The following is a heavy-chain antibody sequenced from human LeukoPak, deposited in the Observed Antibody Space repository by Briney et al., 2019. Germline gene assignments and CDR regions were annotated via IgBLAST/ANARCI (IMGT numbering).Heavy chain of an antibody. V-gene: IGHV4-34*01. Sequence: SETLSFTCAVYGGSFSGYYWSWIRQPPGKGLEWIGEINHSGSTNYNPSLKSRVTISVDTSKNQFSLKLSSVTAADTAVYYCASHYYYDSSGLMDVWGKGTTVTVSS. CDR3: ASHYYYDSSGLMDV. CDR2: INHSGST. D-gene: IGHD3-22*01. CDR1: GGSFSGYY. J-gene: IGHJ6*04.